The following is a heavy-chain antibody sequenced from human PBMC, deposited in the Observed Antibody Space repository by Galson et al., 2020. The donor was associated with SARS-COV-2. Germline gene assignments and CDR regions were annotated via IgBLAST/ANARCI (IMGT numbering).Heavy chain of an antibody. D-gene: IGHD6-19*01. V-gene: IGHV4-39*01. CDR3: ARHGQWLTTWYVDL. CDR2: IYYSGST. J-gene: IGHJ2*01. CDR1: GGSISSSSYY. Sequence: ETSETLSLTCTVSGGSISSSSYYWGWIRQPPGKGLEWIGSIYYSGSTYYNPSLKSRVTISVDTSKNQFSLKLSSVTAADTAGYYCARHGQWLTTWYVDLWGRGTLVTVSS.